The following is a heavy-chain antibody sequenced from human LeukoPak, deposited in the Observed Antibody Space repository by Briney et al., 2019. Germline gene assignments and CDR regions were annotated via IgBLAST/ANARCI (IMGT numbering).Heavy chain of an antibody. J-gene: IGHJ5*02. Sequence: ASVKVSCKASGYTFTSYGISWVRQAPGQGLEWMGWISAYNGNTNYAQKLQGRVTMTTDTSTSTAYMELRSLRSDDTAVYYCARASRDYGDYVGANWFDPWGQGTLVTVSS. D-gene: IGHD4-17*01. CDR2: ISAYNGNT. CDR1: GYTFTSYG. V-gene: IGHV1-18*01. CDR3: ARASRDYGDYVGANWFDP.